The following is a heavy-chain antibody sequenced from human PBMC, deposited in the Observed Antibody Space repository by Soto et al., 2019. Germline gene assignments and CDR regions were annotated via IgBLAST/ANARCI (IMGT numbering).Heavy chain of an antibody. J-gene: IGHJ5*02. D-gene: IGHD5-12*01. CDR2: IYYSGST. CDR1: GGSISSGDYY. V-gene: IGHV4-30-4*01. CDR3: ASQGGYSGYSLGWFDP. Sequence: QVQLQESGPGLVKPSQTLSLTCTVSGGSISSGDYYWSWIRQPPGKGLEWIGYIYYSGSTYYNPSLKSRVTISVDTSKNQFSLKLSSVTAADTDVYYCASQGGYSGYSLGWFDPWGQGTLVTVSS.